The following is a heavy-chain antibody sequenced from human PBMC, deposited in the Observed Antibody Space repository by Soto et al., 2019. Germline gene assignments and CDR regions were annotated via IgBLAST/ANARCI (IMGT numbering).Heavy chain of an antibody. D-gene: IGHD4-17*01. CDR2: IYYTGSA. CDR1: GGPISSRSHY. V-gene: IGHV4-39*01. Sequence: PSETLSLTCTVSGGPISSRSHYWGWIRQSPGKGLEWIGSIYYTGSAYYNPSLRSRVAISVDTSKNQFSLKLNSVTATDTAVYYCARHETLNGDYHYWGQGTLVTVSS. J-gene: IGHJ4*02. CDR3: ARHETLNGDYHY.